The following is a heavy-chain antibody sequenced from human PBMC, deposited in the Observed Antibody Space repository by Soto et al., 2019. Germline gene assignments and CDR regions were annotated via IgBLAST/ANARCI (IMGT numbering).Heavy chain of an antibody. CDR2: IFYTGST. Sequence: SEILSVRCTVAKGSIGSLAYYCGLIRQPPGKGLEWIGTIFYTGSTYYNPSLKSRVTISVDTSKNQFSLKLSSVTAADTAVYYCARHYRLRTYYHSDMDVWVKGTTVTVSS. D-gene: IGHD3-16*02. V-gene: IGHV4-39*01. J-gene: IGHJ6*03. CDR1: KGSIGSLAYY. CDR3: ARHYRLRTYYHSDMDV.